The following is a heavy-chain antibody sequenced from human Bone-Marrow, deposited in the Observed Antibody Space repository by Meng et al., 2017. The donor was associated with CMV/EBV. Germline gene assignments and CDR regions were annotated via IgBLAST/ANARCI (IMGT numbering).Heavy chain of an antibody. D-gene: IGHD1-26*01. CDR2: VYYDGSIK. J-gene: IGHJ4*02. V-gene: IGHV3-33*01. CDR1: GFTFNSFG. CDR3: ARDLGYSGVPNYFDS. Sequence: SGFTFNSFGMHWVRLAPGKGLEWVAIVYYDGSIKYYADSVKGRFTISRDNSKNTLYLQMNSLRAEDTAVYYCARDLGYSGVPNYFDSWGQGTLVTVSS.